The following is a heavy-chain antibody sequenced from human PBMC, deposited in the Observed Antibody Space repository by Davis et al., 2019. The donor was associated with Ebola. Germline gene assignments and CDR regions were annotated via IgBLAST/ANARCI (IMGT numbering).Heavy chain of an antibody. J-gene: IGHJ4*02. Sequence: SGPTLAQPTQPLTLPCSFSGFSLRTHGQGVAWIGLPLANAPQSLVVIYWDDDKRYSASLRSRLTITKDIAKDQVVLTMTNMNPVDTATYYCARGSQIDYWGQGTMVTVSS. CDR2: IYWDDDK. CDR1: GFSLRTHGQG. CDR3: ARGSQIDY. V-gene: IGHV2-5*02.